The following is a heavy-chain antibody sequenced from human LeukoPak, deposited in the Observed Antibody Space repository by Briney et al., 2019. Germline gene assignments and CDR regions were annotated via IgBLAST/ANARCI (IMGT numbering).Heavy chain of an antibody. V-gene: IGHV4-39*07. Sequence: SETLSLTCTVSGGSISSPSFYWAWIRQSPGKGLEWIGYIYYSGSTYSSPSLKSRVTMSVDTSKRQFSLKLRSVTAADTAVYYCARTNYYNSSGSIDYWGQGTLATVSS. D-gene: IGHD3-22*01. CDR3: ARTNYYNSSGSIDY. CDR1: GGSISSPSFY. J-gene: IGHJ4*02. CDR2: IYYSGST.